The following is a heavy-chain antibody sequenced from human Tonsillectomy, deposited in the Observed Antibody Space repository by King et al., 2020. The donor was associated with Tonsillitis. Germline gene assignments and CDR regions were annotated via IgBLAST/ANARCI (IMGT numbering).Heavy chain of an antibody. J-gene: IGHJ4*02. V-gene: IGHV3-30*18. CDR3: AQDAPDRTNWYPSGH. CDR2: ISYDANNK. CDR1: GFNFSTYG. Sequence: VQLVESGGGVVQPGRSLRLSCVGSGFNFSTYGMHWVRQAPGKGLEWVAVISYDANNKYYGDSVKGRFTISRDNSKNTRYLQMNSLRSEDTGVYWCAQDAPDRTNWYPSGHWGQGTLITVS. D-gene: IGHD6-13*01.